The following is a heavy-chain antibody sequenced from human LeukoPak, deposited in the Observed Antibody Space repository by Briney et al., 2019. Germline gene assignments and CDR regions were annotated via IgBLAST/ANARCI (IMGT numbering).Heavy chain of an antibody. CDR3: ARERYYDFWSGANYFDY. J-gene: IGHJ4*02. V-gene: IGHV3-21*01. CDR2: ISSSSSYI. CDR1: GFIFSSYS. D-gene: IGHD3-3*01. Sequence: GGSLRLSCAASGFIFSSYSMNWVRQAPGKGLEWVSSISSSSSYIYYADSVKGRFTISRDNAKNSLYLQMNSLRAEDTAVYYCARERYYDFWSGANYFDYWGQGTLVTVSS.